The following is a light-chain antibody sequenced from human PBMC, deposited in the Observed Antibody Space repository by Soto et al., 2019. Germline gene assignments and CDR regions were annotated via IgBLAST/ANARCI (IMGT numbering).Light chain of an antibody. CDR1: SSDVGGFDY. J-gene: IGLJ2*01. CDR2: EVS. CDR3: SSYTTYSSLVI. Sequence: QSALTQPASVSGSPGQSITISCTGTSSDVGGFDYVSWYQQHPGKAPKLMVYEVSNRPSGVSNRFSGSKSGNTASLTISGLQADDEAEYYCSSYTTYSSLVIFGGGPKLTV. V-gene: IGLV2-14*01.